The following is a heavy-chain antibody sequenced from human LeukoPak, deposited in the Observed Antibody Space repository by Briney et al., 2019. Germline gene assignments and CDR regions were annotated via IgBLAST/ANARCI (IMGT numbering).Heavy chain of an antibody. Sequence: PSETLSLTCTVSGGSVSSGANYWSWIRQPPGRGLEWIGYISHSESAYYSPSLESRITISVDRSKNQFSLKLSSVTAADTAVYYCASSDYPDAFDIWGQGTMVTVSS. CDR1: GGSVSSGANY. CDR3: ASSDYPDAFDI. V-gene: IGHV4-30-2*02. D-gene: IGHD3-10*01. J-gene: IGHJ3*02. CDR2: ISHSESA.